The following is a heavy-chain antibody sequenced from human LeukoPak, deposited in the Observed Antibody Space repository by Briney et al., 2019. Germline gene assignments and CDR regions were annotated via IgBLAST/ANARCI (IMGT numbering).Heavy chain of an antibody. CDR1: GGTFSSYA. CDR2: IIPIFGTA. D-gene: IGHD5-18*01. J-gene: IGHJ3*02. Sequence: SVKVSCKASGGTFSSYAISWVRQAPGQGLEWMGGIIPIFGTANYAQKFQGRVTIPADESTSTAYMELSSLRSEDTAVYYCARQVDTAMVKAFDIWGQGKMVTVSS. V-gene: IGHV1-69*13. CDR3: ARQVDTAMVKAFDI.